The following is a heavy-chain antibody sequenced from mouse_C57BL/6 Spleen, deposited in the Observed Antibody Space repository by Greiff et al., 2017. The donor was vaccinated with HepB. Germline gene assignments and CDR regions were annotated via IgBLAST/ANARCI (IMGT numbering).Heavy chain of an antibody. J-gene: IGHJ1*03. V-gene: IGHV1-42*01. D-gene: IGHD2-4*01. CDR3: ARRYYDYDWYFDV. CDR2: INPSTGGT. CDR1: GYSFTGYY. Sequence: VQLQQSGPELVKPGASVKISCKASGYSFTGYYMNWVKQSPEKSLEWIGEINPSTGGTTYNQKFKDKATLTVDKSSSTAYMQLKSLTSEDSAVYYCARRYYDYDWYFDVWGTGTTVTVSS.